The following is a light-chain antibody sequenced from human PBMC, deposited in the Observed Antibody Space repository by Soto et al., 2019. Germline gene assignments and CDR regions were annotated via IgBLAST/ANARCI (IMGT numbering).Light chain of an antibody. J-gene: IGKJ5*01. CDR1: QSVNRY. V-gene: IGKV3-11*01. Sequence: EIVLTQSPATLSLSPGARAPLSCWASQSVNRYLVWYQQQPGQAPRLLMYDASKRATGIPARFSGSGSGTDFTLTISSLEPEDFAVYYCQQRSDWPSFGQGTRLEIK. CDR2: DAS. CDR3: QQRSDWPS.